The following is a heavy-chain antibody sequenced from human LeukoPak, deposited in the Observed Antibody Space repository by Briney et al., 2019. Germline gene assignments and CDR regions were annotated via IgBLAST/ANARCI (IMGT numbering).Heavy chain of an antibody. J-gene: IGHJ6*03. CDR3: ARHPYYYFYIDV. CDR1: GVYISNYY. Sequence: SETLSLTCTVSGVYISNYYWTWLRQTPEKGLEWIGHIYVRETTNYNPSLKSRVAMSIDTSKNQFSLKLSSVTAADTAVYYCARHPYYYFYIDVWGEGTAVTVSS. V-gene: IGHV4-59*08. CDR2: IYVRETT.